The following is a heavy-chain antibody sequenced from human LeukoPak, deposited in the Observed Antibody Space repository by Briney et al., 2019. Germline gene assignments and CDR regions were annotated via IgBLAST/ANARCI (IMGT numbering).Heavy chain of an antibody. V-gene: IGHV1-69*06. J-gene: IGHJ4*02. CDR3: ASHTHGGRYYFDY. Sequence: SVKVSCKASGGTFSSYAISWVRQAPGQGLEWMGGIIPIFGTANYAQKFQGRVTITADKSTSTAYMELSSLRSEDTAVYYCASHTHGGRYYFDYWGQGTLVTVSS. D-gene: IGHD4-23*01. CDR1: GGTFSSYA. CDR2: IIPIFGTA.